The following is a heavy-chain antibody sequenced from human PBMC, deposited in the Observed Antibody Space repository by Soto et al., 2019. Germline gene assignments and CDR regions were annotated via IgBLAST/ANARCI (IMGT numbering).Heavy chain of an antibody. J-gene: IGHJ4*02. CDR3: ARPPGYISDWCYFDL. Sequence: ASVKVSCKASGYTFIDYYMHWVRQAPGQGFEWMGRISPRSGGTNYAQKFQGRVTMTWDTSLNTAYMELSSLISEDTAVYYCARPPGYISDWCYFDLWGQGTLVTVSS. CDR1: GYTFIDYY. CDR2: ISPRSGGT. D-gene: IGHD3-9*01. V-gene: IGHV1-2*02.